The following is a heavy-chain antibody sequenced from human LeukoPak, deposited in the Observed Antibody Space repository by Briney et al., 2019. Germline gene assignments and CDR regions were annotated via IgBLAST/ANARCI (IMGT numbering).Heavy chain of an antibody. CDR1: GFIFSDYS. Sequence: GGSLRLSCATSGFIFSDYSLNWVRQAPGKGLEWVSSISGRSSYIYYSDSVKGRFTISRDSAKNSLYLQMNSLRAEDTAVYYCARGPYSSNWYVDYWGQGTLVTVAS. J-gene: IGHJ4*02. V-gene: IGHV3-21*06. D-gene: IGHD6-13*01. CDR3: ARGPYSSNWYVDY. CDR2: ISGRSSYI.